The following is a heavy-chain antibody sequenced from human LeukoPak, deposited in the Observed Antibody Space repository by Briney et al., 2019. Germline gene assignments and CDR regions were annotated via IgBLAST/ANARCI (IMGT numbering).Heavy chain of an antibody. Sequence: ASVKVSCKASGYTFTSYGISWVRRAPGQGLEWMGWISAYNGNTNYAQKLQGRVTMTTDTSTSTAYMELRSLRSDDTAVYYCARDKRGTTVTTRTVFLFLAAFDIWGQGTMVTVSS. V-gene: IGHV1-18*01. CDR3: ARDKRGTTVTTRTVFLFLAAFDI. CDR1: GYTFTSYG. D-gene: IGHD4-17*01. J-gene: IGHJ3*02. CDR2: ISAYNGNT.